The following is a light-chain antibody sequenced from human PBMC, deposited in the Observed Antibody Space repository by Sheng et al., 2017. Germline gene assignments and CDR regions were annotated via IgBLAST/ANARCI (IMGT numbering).Light chain of an antibody. Sequence: QSVLTQPPSASGTPGQRVTISCSGSSSNIGRNYVYWYQQLPGTAPKVLIYRSNQRPSGVPDRFSGSKSDTSASLAISGLRSEDEADYYCATWDDNLSGWVFGGGTKLTVL. CDR1: SSNIGRNY. CDR2: RSN. CDR3: ATWDDNLSGWV. J-gene: IGLJ3*02. V-gene: IGLV1-47*01.